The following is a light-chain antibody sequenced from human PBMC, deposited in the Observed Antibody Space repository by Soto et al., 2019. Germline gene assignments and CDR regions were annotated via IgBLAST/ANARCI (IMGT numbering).Light chain of an antibody. V-gene: IGLV3-21*04. J-gene: IGLJ2*01. Sequence: SYELTQPPSVSVAPGETARVTCGGNNIGGKSVHWYLQRPGQAPVLLIYYDNDRPSGIPERFSGSNSGNTATLTITGVEAGDEADYFCQVWDSSSDHVVFGGGTKLTVL. CDR3: QVWDSSSDHVV. CDR1: NIGGKS. CDR2: YDN.